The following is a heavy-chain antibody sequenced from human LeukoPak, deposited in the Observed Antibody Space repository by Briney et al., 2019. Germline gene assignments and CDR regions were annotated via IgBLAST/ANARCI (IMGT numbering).Heavy chain of an antibody. V-gene: IGHV1-18*01. Sequence: ASVKVSCKASGYTFTSSGISWVRQAPGQGLEWMGWISAYNGNTKYAQKFQGRVTMTTDTSTSTAYMELRSLRSDDTAVYYCARTMVTTFSDAFDIWGQGTMVTVSS. CDR1: GYTFTSSG. D-gene: IGHD4-17*01. J-gene: IGHJ3*02. CDR3: ARTMVTTFSDAFDI. CDR2: ISAYNGNT.